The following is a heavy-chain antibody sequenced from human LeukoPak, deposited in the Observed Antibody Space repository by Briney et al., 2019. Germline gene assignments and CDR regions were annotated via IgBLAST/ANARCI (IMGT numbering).Heavy chain of an antibody. J-gene: IGHJ3*02. D-gene: IGHD3-10*01. CDR3: ARGVIELLWFGELFGPTDNDAFDI. V-gene: IGHV4-34*01. CDR1: GGSFSSHY. CDR2: INPRGST. Sequence: PSETLSLTCGVSGGSFSSHYWTWIRQPPGKGLEWIGEINPRGSTYYNPSLKSRVTISVDTSKNQFSLKLSSVTAADTAVYYCARGVIELLWFGELFGPTDNDAFDIWGQGTMVTVSS.